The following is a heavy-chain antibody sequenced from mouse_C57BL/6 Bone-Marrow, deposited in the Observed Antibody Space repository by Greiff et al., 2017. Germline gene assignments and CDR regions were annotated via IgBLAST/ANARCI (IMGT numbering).Heavy chain of an antibody. Sequence: QVQLQQSGPELVKPGASVKISCKASGYAFSSSWMNWVKQRPGKGLEWIGRIYPGDGDTNYNGKFKGKATLTADKSSSTAYMQHSSLTSEDSAVYFCARGMDYWGQGTSGTVSA. CDR3: ARGMDY. CDR2: IYPGDGDT. V-gene: IGHV1-82*01. J-gene: IGHJ4*01. CDR1: GYAFSSSW.